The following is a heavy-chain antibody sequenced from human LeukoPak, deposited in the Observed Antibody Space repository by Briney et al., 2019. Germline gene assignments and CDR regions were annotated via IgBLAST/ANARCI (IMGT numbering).Heavy chain of an antibody. CDR2: INPNSGGT. J-gene: IGHJ3*02. CDR1: GYTFTGYY. D-gene: IGHD6-19*01. Sequence: ASVKVSCKASGYTFTGYYMHWVRQAPGQGLEWMGWINPNSGGTNYAQKFQGRVTMTRDTSISTAYMELSRLRSDDTAVYYCARDAPPNSSGRYRELAFDIWGQGTMVTVSS. V-gene: IGHV1-2*02. CDR3: ARDAPPNSSGRYRELAFDI.